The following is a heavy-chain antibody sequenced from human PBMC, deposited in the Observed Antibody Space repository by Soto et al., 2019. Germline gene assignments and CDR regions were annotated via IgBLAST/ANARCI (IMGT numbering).Heavy chain of an antibody. V-gene: IGHV1-18*01. Sequence: ASVKVSCKASGYTFTSYGISWVRQAPGQGLEWMGWISAYNGNTNYAQKLQGRVTMTTDTSTSTAYMELRSLRSDDTAVYSCARGNPIRGSYPTKFDYWGQGTLVTVSS. CDR3: ARGNPIRGSYPTKFDY. CDR1: GYTFTSYG. CDR2: ISAYNGNT. J-gene: IGHJ4*02. D-gene: IGHD1-26*01.